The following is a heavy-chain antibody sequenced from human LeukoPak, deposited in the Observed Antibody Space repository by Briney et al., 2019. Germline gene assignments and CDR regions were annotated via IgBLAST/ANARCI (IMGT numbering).Heavy chain of an antibody. V-gene: IGHV4-39*07. CDR3: ARVSTGAHYYYYMDV. J-gene: IGHJ6*03. CDR1: GDSIIGYY. D-gene: IGHD7-27*01. Sequence: SETLSLTCSVSGDSIIGYYWGWIRQPPGKGLEWIGNIYYTGNTYYNSSLKSRVTISLDTSKNQFSLQLNSVTPEDTAVYYCARVSTGAHYYYYMDVWGKGTTVTVSS. CDR2: IYYTGNT.